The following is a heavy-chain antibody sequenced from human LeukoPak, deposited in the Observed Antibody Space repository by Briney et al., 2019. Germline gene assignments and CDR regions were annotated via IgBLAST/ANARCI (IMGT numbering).Heavy chain of an antibody. Sequence: SETLSLTCAVYGGSFSGYYWSWIRQPPGKGLEWIGEINHSGSTNYNPSLKRRVTISVDTSKNQFSLKVSSVTAADTAVYYCASLITMTDAFDIWGQGTMVTVSS. V-gene: IGHV4-34*01. CDR3: ASLITMTDAFDI. CDR1: GGSFSGYY. J-gene: IGHJ3*02. D-gene: IGHD3-22*01. CDR2: INHSGST.